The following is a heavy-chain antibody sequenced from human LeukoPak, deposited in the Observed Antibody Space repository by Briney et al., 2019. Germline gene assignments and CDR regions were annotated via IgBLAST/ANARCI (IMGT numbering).Heavy chain of an antibody. J-gene: IGHJ4*02. V-gene: IGHV3-33*01. CDR2: IWYDGSNK. Sequence: PGGSLRLSCAASGFTFSSYGMHWVRQAPGKGLEWVAVIWYDGSNKYYADSVKGRFTISRDSSKNTLDLQMNSLRAEDTAVYYCARDRSYDFWSGYSTPDYWGQGTLVTVSS. CDR3: ARDRSYDFWSGYSTPDY. D-gene: IGHD3-3*01. CDR1: GFTFSSYG.